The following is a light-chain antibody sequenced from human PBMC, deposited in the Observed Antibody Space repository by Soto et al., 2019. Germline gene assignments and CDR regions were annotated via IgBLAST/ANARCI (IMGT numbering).Light chain of an antibody. Sequence: EIGLTQSPGTLSLSPGERAVLSCRASQTIDNIYLAWYQHKTGRPPRLLIYETSTRSTGTPDRCIGSGSGTDFSLTISRLEPEEFAAYYCQHYSGSPETCGPGTKVDIK. J-gene: IGKJ1*01. CDR1: QTIDNIY. CDR3: QHYSGSPET. CDR2: ETS. V-gene: IGKV3-20*01.